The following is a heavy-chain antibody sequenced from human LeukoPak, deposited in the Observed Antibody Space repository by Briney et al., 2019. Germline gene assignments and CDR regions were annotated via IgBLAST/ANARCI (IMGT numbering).Heavy chain of an antibody. V-gene: IGHV2-70*04. J-gene: IGHJ4*02. CDR2: IDWDDDK. CDR3: ARNFGYYDFWSGYYLGSGYFDY. CDR1: GFSLSTRGMR. D-gene: IGHD3-3*01. Sequence: SGPALVKPPQTLTLTCTFSGFSLSTRGMRVSWIRQPPGKALEWLSRIDWDDDKFYSTSLKTRLTICKDTSKTQVVLTMTKMDPVDTATYYCARNFGYYDFWSGYYLGSGYFDYWGQGTLVTVSS.